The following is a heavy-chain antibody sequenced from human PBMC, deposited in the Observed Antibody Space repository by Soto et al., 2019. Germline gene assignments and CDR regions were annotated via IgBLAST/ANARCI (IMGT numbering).Heavy chain of an antibody. Sequence: EVQLVESGGGLVKPGGSLRLSCAASGFTFSSYSINWVRQAPGKGLEWVSSISSSSSYIYYANSVKGRFTISRDNAKNSLYLQMNRLRAEDTAVYYCAWYLYSGYDYTGLGYWGQGTLVTVSS. J-gene: IGHJ4*02. CDR1: GFTFSSYS. CDR3: AWYLYSGYDYTGLGY. D-gene: IGHD5-12*01. V-gene: IGHV3-21*01. CDR2: ISSSSSYI.